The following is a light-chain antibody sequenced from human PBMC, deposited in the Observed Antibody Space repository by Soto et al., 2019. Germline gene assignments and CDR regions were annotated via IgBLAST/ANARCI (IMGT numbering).Light chain of an antibody. CDR2: DTS. V-gene: IGKV3-15*01. J-gene: IGKJ1*01. Sequence: EIVMTQSPATLSVSPGERAALSCRASQSVSSKLAWYRQRPGQAPRLVIYDTSTRATGVPARFSGNGSGTEFTLTISSLQSEDFAVYYCQQYNNWWTFGQGTKVDIK. CDR3: QQYNNWWT. CDR1: QSVSSK.